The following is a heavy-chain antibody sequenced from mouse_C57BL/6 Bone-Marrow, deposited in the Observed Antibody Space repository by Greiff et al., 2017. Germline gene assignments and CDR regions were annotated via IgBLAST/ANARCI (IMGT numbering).Heavy chain of an antibody. V-gene: IGHV1-39*01. CDR2: INPNYGTT. Sequence: EVQVVESGPELVKPGASVKISCKASGYSFTDYNMNWVKQSTGKSLEWIGVINPNYGTTSYNQKFKGKATLTVDHSSSTTYMQLHSLASEDSAVYYCARSPSSLYGSSAFAYWGQGTLVTVSA. J-gene: IGHJ3*01. CDR3: ARSPSSLYGSSAFAY. D-gene: IGHD1-1*01. CDR1: GYSFTDYN.